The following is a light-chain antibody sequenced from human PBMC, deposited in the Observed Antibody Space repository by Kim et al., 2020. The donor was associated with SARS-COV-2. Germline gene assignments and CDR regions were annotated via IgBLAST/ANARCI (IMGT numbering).Light chain of an antibody. CDR2: AAS. V-gene: IGKV1D-13*01. CDR3: QQFNNYPPT. CDR1: QGISSA. J-gene: IGKJ5*01. Sequence: ASVGDRVTITCRASQGISSALAWYQQKPGKAPNLLIRAASSLEIGVPSRFSGSGSGTDFTLTISSLQPEDFATYYCQQFNNYPPTFGQGTRLEIK.